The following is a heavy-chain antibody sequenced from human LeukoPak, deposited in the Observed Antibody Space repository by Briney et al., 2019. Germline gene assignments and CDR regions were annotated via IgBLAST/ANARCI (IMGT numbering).Heavy chain of an antibody. D-gene: IGHD3-22*01. CDR2: IKQDGSKK. V-gene: IGHV3-7*01. CDR3: ASLYYYYDSSGYYAYYFDY. J-gene: IGHJ4*02. Sequence: GGSLRLSCAASGFTFSSYWMSWVRQAPGKGLEWVANIKQDGSKKYYVDSVKGRFTISRDNAKNSLYLQMNSLRAEDTAVYYCASLYYYYDSSGYYAYYFDYWGQGTLVTVSS. CDR1: GFTFSSYW.